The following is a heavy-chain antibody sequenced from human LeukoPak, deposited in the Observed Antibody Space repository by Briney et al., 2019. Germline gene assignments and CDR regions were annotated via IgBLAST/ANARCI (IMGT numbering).Heavy chain of an antibody. J-gene: IGHJ4*02. CDR2: ISGSGGST. D-gene: IGHD6-19*01. Sequence: PGGSLRLSCAASGFAFSSYGMSWVRRAPGKGLEWVSAISGSGGSTYYADSVKGRFTISRDNSKNTLYLQMNSLRAEDTAVYYCAKDSIAVPEDYWGQGTLVTVSS. V-gene: IGHV3-23*01. CDR3: AKDSIAVPEDY. CDR1: GFAFSSYG.